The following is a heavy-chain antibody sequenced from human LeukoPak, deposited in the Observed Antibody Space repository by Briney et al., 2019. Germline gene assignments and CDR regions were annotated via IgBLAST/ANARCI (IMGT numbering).Heavy chain of an antibody. V-gene: IGHV1-2*06. CDR2: INPNSGGT. D-gene: IGHD2-15*01. CDR1: GYTFTGYY. CDR3: AGGPRYCSGGSCYPMLPSFDY. J-gene: IGHJ4*02. Sequence: ASVKVSCKASGYTFTGYYMHWVRQAPGQGLEWMGRINPNSGGTNYAQKFQGRVTMTRDTSICTAYMELSRLRSDDTAVYYCAGGPRYCSGGSCYPMLPSFDYWGQGTLVTVSS.